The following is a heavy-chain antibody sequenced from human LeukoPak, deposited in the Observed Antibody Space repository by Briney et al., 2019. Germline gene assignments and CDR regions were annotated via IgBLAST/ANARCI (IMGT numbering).Heavy chain of an antibody. CDR1: GFTFSSYA. V-gene: IGHV3-23*01. J-gene: IGHJ5*02. D-gene: IGHD6-19*01. CDR3: AKDLAGISDNWFDP. Sequence: PGGPLRLSCAASGFTFSSYAMSWVRQAPGKGLEWVSAISGSGGSTYYADSVKGRFTISRDNSKNTLYLQMNSLRAEDTAVYYCAKDLAGISDNWFDPWGQGTLVTVSS. CDR2: ISGSGGST.